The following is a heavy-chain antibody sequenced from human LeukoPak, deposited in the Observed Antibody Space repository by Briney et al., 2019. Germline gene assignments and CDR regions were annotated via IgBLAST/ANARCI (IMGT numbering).Heavy chain of an antibody. CDR3: ARGESSDCTCIDY. CDR1: GFTVSSRY. CDR2: IHGDGST. D-gene: IGHD2-21*02. Sequence: GGSLRFSCAASGFTVSSRYMSWVRQAPGKGLEWVSVIHGDGSTYYADSVKGRFTISRDNSKNTLYLQMNSLRAEDTAVYYCARGESSDCTCIDYWGQGTLVSVSS. J-gene: IGHJ4*02. V-gene: IGHV3-53*01.